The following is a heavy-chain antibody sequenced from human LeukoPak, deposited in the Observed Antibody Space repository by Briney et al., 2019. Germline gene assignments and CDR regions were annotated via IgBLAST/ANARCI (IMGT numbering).Heavy chain of an antibody. CDR1: GYTFTINY. CDR3: ARDNLVRDEAWWFNP. V-gene: IGHV1-46*01. D-gene: IGHD4/OR15-4a*01. CDR2: ISPSGGST. J-gene: IGHJ5*02. Sequence: ASVKVSFKAFGYTFTINYMHWVRQAPGQGREWMGVISPSGGSTTYAQKFQGRVTLTRDMSTSTDYLELSSLRSEDTAVYYCARDNLVRDEAWWFNPWGQGTLVTVSS.